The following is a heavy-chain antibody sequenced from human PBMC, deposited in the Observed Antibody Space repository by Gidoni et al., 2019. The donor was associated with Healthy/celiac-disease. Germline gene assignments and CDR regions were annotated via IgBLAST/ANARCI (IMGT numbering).Heavy chain of an antibody. Sequence: QVQLQQWGAGLLKPSETLSLPCAVYGGSFSGYYWSWIRQPPGKGLEWIGEINHSGSTNYNPSLKSRVTISVDTSKNQFSLKLSSVTAADTAVYYCARGRAGYSSGWYWVVWFDPWGQGTLVTVSS. CDR1: GGSFSGYY. CDR3: ARGRAGYSSGWYWVVWFDP. V-gene: IGHV4-34*01. J-gene: IGHJ5*02. CDR2: INHSGST. D-gene: IGHD6-19*01.